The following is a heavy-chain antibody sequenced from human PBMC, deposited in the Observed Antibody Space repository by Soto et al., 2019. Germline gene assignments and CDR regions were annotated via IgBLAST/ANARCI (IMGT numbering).Heavy chain of an antibody. J-gene: IGHJ4*02. V-gene: IGHV1-69*13. Sequence: ASVKVSCKASGGTFSSYAISWLRQAPGQGLEWMGGIIPIFGTANYAQKLQGIVTITADESTSTAYMELSSLSSEDTAVYYCPTSMGTHDVRYFVHRDCWGQGTLVTVSS. CDR2: IIPIFGTA. CDR1: GGTFSSYA. CDR3: PTSMGTHDVRYFVHRDC. D-gene: IGHD3-9*01.